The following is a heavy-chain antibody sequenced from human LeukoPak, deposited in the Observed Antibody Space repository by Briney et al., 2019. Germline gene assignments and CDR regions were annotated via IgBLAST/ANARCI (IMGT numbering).Heavy chain of an antibody. D-gene: IGHD2-21*02. V-gene: IGHV4-34*01. CDR3: TRMTAGHDY. J-gene: IGHJ4*02. Sequence: SETLSLTCAVSGVSFNDYYWSWVRQTPGKGLEWIGEINHSGYTNDSPSLKSRVTLSIDTSRKQFSPNLRSVTVADTGIYYCTRMTAGHDYWGQGTLVTVSS. CDR2: INHSGYT. CDR1: GVSFNDYY.